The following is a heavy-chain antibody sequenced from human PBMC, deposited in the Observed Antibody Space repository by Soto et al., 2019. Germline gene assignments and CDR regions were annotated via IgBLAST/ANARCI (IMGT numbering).Heavy chain of an antibody. CDR2: MSGDGHNT. J-gene: IGHJ4*02. V-gene: IGHV3-64D*06. D-gene: IGHD4-4*01. Sequence: GGSLRLSCSASGFSFSSKAMHWVRQAPGKGLEYVSAMSGDGHNTYYADSVKGRFTISRDNSKNTLYLQMTSLRPEDTAVYYCVKGGRTTVTEFDSWGQGTLVTVSS. CDR1: GFSFSSKA. CDR3: VKGGRTTVTEFDS.